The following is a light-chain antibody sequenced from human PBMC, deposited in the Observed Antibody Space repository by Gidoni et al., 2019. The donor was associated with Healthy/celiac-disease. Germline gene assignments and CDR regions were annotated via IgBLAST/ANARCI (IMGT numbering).Light chain of an antibody. V-gene: IGLV2-14*01. CDR3: SSYTSSSTLV. J-gene: IGLJ2*01. CDR1: SSDVGGYSY. CDR2: DVS. Sequence: QSALTQPASVSGSPGQSITISCTGTSSDVGGYSYVSWYQQHPGKAPKLMIYDVSNRASGVSNRFSGSKSGNTASLTNSGLQAEDEADYYCSSYTSSSTLVFGGGTKLTVL.